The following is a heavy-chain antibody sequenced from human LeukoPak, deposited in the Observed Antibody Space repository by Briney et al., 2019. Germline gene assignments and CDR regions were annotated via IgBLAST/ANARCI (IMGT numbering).Heavy chain of an antibody. CDR2: INTDGSST. Sequence: GGSLRLSCAASGFTFSSHWMHWVRQGPGKGLVWVSRINTDGSSTNYADFVKGRFTISRDSAKNTLYMEMNSLRAEDTAVYYCARGYCSGTSCYILGWFDPWGQGTLVTVSS. V-gene: IGHV3-74*01. CDR3: ARGYCSGTSCYILGWFDP. D-gene: IGHD2-2*02. J-gene: IGHJ5*02. CDR1: GFTFSSHW.